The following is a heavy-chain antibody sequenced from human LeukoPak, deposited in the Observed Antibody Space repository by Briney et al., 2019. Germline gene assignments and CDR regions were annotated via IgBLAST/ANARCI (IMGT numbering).Heavy chain of an antibody. V-gene: IGHV4-61*02. Sequence: SETLSLTCTVSGGSISSGSYYWSWIRQPAGKGLEWIGRIYTSGSTNYNPSLKSRVTISVDTSKNQFSLKLSSVTAADTAVYYCASNLGYFQHWGQGTLVTVSS. J-gene: IGHJ1*01. CDR1: GGSISSGSYY. CDR2: IYTSGST. CDR3: ASNLGYFQH.